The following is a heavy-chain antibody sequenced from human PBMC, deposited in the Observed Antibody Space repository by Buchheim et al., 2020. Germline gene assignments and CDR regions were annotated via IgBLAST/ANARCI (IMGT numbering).Heavy chain of an antibody. J-gene: IGHJ4*02. D-gene: IGHD6-13*01. CDR2: IYYSGST. CDR3: ARHSPSKTLYSSSWYAYDSSGPIWYFDY. CDR1: GGSISSSSYY. Sequence: QLQLQESGPGLVKPSETLSLTCTVSGGSISSSSYYWGWIRQPPGKGLEWIGSIYYSGSTYYNPSLKSRVTISVDTSKNQFSLKLSSVTAADTAVYYCARHSPSKTLYSSSWYAYDSSGPIWYFDYWGQGTL. V-gene: IGHV4-39*01.